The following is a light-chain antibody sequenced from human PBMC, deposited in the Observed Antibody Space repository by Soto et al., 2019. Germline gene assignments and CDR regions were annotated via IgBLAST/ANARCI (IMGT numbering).Light chain of an antibody. CDR1: SSDIGGYKY. CDR3: CSYAGTTHV. J-gene: IGLJ1*01. CDR2: DVN. V-gene: IGLV2-11*01. Sequence: QSALTQPASVSGSPGQSVTISCTGSSSDIGGYKYVSWYQQLPGKAPKLMIYDVNKRPSGVPDRFSGSNSGHTASLTISGLQAEDEADSYCCSYAGTTHVFGIGTKLTVL.